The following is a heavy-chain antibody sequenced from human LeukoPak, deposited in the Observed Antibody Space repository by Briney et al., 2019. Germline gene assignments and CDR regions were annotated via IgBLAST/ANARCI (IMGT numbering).Heavy chain of an antibody. CDR3: ARVGDDYGDYPIDY. V-gene: IGHV3-48*01. CDR2: ISSSSTNI. CDR1: GFTFSSYT. J-gene: IGHJ4*02. D-gene: IGHD4-17*01. Sequence: GGSLRLSCAASGFTFSSYTMNWVRQAPGKGLEWVSYISSSSTNIYYADSVKGRFTISRDNAMNSLYPQMNSLRAEDTAVYYCARVGDDYGDYPIDYWGQGTLVTVSS.